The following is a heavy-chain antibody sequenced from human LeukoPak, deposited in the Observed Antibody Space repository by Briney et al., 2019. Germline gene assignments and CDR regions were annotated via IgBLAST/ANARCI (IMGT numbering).Heavy chain of an antibody. V-gene: IGHV3-23*01. CDR2: ISGGGGTT. CDR1: GFTFTDYA. CDR3: AKGGWGGSDSPNWFDP. J-gene: IGHJ5*02. D-gene: IGHD5-12*01. Sequence: GGSLRLSCAASGFTFTDYAMSWVRQSPGKGLEWVSTISGGGGTTYYADSVKGRFTISRDNSNNTLYLQLNSLTAEDTAVYYCAKGGWGGSDSPNWFDPWGQEPSSPSPQ.